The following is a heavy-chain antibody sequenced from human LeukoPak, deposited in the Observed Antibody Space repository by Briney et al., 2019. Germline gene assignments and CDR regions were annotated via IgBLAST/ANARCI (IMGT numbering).Heavy chain of an antibody. D-gene: IGHD1-20*01. CDR1: GFTFSSYR. Sequence: GGSLRLSCAASGFTFSSYRMSWVRQARGKGLEWVDNMRQDGSEKYYVDSVKGRFTISRDNAKNSLYLQMNSLRAEDTAVYYCASPRGTNWNDVGAFDIWGQGTMVTVSS. CDR3: ASPRGTNWNDVGAFDI. CDR2: MRQDGSEK. V-gene: IGHV3-7*01. J-gene: IGHJ3*02.